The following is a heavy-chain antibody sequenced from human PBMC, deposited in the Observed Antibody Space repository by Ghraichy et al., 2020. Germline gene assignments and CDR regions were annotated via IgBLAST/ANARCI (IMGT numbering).Heavy chain of an antibody. J-gene: IGHJ6*02. Sequence: GGSLRLSCAASGFTFSSYAMSWVRQAPGKGLEWVSAISGSGGSTYYADSVKGRFTISRDNSKNTLYLQMNSLRAEDTAVYYCARALSSWSPYYYYGMDVWGQGTTVTVSS. CDR1: GFTFSSYA. CDR3: ARALSSWSPYYYYGMDV. V-gene: IGHV3-23*01. CDR2: ISGSGGST. D-gene: IGHD6-13*01.